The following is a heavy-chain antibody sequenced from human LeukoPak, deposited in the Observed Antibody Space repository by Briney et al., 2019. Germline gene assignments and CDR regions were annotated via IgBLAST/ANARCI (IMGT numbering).Heavy chain of an antibody. CDR2: IYYSGST. D-gene: IGHD4-23*01. CDR1: GGSISSSSYY. Sequence: KSSETLSLTCTVSGGSISSSSYYWGWVRHPPGKGLEWIGSIYYSGSTYYNPSLKSRVTISVDTSKNQFSLKLSSVTAADTAVYYCARTVSLYGGKAAFDIWGQGTMVTVSS. V-gene: IGHV4-39*01. CDR3: ARTVSLYGGKAAFDI. J-gene: IGHJ3*02.